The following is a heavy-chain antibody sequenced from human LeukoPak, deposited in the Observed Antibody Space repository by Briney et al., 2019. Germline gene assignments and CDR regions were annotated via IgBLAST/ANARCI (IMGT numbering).Heavy chain of an antibody. CDR1: GLSFSTSS. CDR3: ARDFLEDTQ. CDR2: ISSNTRVI. V-gene: IGHV3-48*01. D-gene: IGHD2-15*01. J-gene: IGHJ4*02. Sequence: GGSLRLSCVVSGLSFSTSSMNWVRQAPGKGLEWVSYISSNTRVIHYADSVKGRFTISRDNGKNSLYLQMNSLRAEDTAVYYCARDFLEDTQWGQGTLVTVSS.